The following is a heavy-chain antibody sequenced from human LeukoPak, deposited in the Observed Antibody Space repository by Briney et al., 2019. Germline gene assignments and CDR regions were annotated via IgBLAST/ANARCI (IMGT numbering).Heavy chain of an antibody. CDR3: AREPPDDYYDSSGGPEY. V-gene: IGHV3-9*01. CDR1: RFTFDDYP. D-gene: IGHD3-22*01. Sequence: GGSLTLSCAASRFTFDDYPRHWLRQAQGKGLEWVIGISWDCGSIGYADSGKGRFTIYRDNAKNSMYLQMNSLRAEDTAVYDCAREPPDDYYDSSGGPEYWGQGTLVTVSS. CDR2: ISWDCGSI. J-gene: IGHJ4*02.